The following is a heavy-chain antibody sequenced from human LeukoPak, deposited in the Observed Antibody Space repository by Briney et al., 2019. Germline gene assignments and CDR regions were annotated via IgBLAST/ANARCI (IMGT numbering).Heavy chain of an antibody. J-gene: IGHJ4*02. CDR2: INHSGST. D-gene: IGHD3-10*01. CDR3: ARGRLPRRGVIFKGVGYFDY. Sequence: SETLSLTCAVYGGSFSGYYWSWIRQPPGKGLEWIGEINHSGSTNYNPSLKSRVTISVDTSKNQFSLKLSSVTAADTAVYYCARGRLPRRGVIFKGVGYFDYWGQGTLVTVSS. CDR1: GGSFSGYY. V-gene: IGHV4-34*01.